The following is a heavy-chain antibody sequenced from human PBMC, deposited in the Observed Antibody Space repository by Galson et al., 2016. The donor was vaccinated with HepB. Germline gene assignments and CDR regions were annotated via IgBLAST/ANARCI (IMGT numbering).Heavy chain of an antibody. J-gene: IGHJ4*01. CDR3: ARDRQWLRESSHY. CDR2: ISTYTGNT. V-gene: IGHV1-18*01. D-gene: IGHD3-10*01. CDR1: GYKVRSYG. Sequence: SVKVSCKASGYKVRSYGIDWVRQAPGQGLEWLGWISTYTGNTNYARKFKDRVTLTTDTSTNTVYMELRSLTSEDTAVYYCARDRQWLRESSHYCGHGTLVSVSS.